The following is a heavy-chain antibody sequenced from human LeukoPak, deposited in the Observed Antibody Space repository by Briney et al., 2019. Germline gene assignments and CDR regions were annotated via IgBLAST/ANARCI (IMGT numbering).Heavy chain of an antibody. D-gene: IGHD6-6*01. CDR1: GGSFSGYY. J-gene: IGHJ4*02. Sequence: PSETLSLTCAVYGGSFSGYYWSWIRQPPGKGLEWIGEINHSGSTNYNPSLKSRVTISVDTSKNQFSLKLSSVTAADTAVYYCARFQGIAARTYYFDYWGQGTLVTVSS. CDR2: INHSGST. CDR3: ARFQGIAARTYYFDY. V-gene: IGHV4-34*01.